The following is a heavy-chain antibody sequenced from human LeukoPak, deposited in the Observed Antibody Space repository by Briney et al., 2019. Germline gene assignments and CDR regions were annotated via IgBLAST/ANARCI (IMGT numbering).Heavy chain of an antibody. D-gene: IGHD2-2*02. CDR2: ISAFNGNT. J-gene: IGHJ4*02. Sequence: ASVKVSCKASGYTFTSYGIIWVRQAPGQGLEWMGWISAFNGNTNYAQKLQGRVTMTTDTSTSTAYMELRSLRSDDTAVYYCARSQYCSSTSCYTSKPFDYWGQGTLLTVSS. CDR1: GYTFTSYG. V-gene: IGHV1-18*01. CDR3: ARSQYCSSTSCYTSKPFDY.